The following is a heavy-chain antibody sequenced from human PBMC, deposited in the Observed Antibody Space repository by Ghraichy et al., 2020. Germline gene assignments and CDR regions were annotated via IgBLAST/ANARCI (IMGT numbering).Heavy chain of an antibody. Sequence: SETLSLTCAVYGGSFSGYYWSWIRQPPGKGLEWIGEINHSGSTNYNPSLKSRVTISVDTSKNQFSLKLSSVTAADTAVYYCGGGDYGYYYYGMDVWGQGTTVTVSS. CDR2: INHSGST. CDR1: GGSFSGYY. J-gene: IGHJ6*02. D-gene: IGHD4-17*01. V-gene: IGHV4-34*01. CDR3: GGGDYGYYYYGMDV.